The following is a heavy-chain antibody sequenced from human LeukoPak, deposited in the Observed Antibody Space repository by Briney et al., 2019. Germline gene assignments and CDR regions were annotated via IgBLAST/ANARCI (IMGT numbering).Heavy chain of an antibody. D-gene: IGHD5-18*01. J-gene: IGHJ4*02. CDR2: ISDSGTNT. CDR3: AKGPSDTAMATAFDY. CDR1: GFTFSSYS. V-gene: IGHV3-23*01. Sequence: PGGSLRLSCAASGFTFSSYSMNWVHQAPGKGLEWVSAISDSGTNTYYADSVKGRFTVSRDNSKNTLYLQMNSLRAEDTAVYYCAKGPSDTAMATAFDYWGQGTLVTVSS.